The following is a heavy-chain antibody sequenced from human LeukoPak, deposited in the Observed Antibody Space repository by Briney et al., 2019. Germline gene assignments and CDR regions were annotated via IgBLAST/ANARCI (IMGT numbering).Heavy chain of an antibody. CDR3: ARRNDFDI. CDR1: GCSITGYH. V-gene: IGHV4-4*08. Sequence: SETLSLTCTVSGCSITGYHWSWIRQPPGKGLEWIGYIYSSGSTEYKPSLKSRATISADTSRNQFSLKLTSVTAADTAIYYCARRNDFDIWGQGTMVTVSS. CDR2: IYSSGST. J-gene: IGHJ3*02.